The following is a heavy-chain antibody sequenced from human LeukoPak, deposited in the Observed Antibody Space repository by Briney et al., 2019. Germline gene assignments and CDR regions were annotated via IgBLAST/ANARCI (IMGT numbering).Heavy chain of an antibody. CDR3: ASSPNWNLDY. D-gene: IGHD1-20*01. CDR2: INPNSGGT. J-gene: IGHJ4*02. CDR1: GYTFTSYG. V-gene: IGHV1-2*02. Sequence: ASVKVSCKAPGYTFTSYGISWVRQAPGQGLEWMGWINPNSGGTNYAQKFQGRVTMTRDTSINTAYMELSRLRADDTAVYYCASSPNWNLDYWGQGTLVTVSS.